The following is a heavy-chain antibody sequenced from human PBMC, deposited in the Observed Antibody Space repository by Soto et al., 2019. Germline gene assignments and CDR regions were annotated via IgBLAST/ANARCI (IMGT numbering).Heavy chain of an antibody. D-gene: IGHD3-16*01. CDR3: VRGGAFKIDY. J-gene: IGHJ4*02. V-gene: IGHV3-48*02. Sequence: EVQLVESGGRLVQPGGSLRLSCAASGFTLIRYSMNWARQAPGKGLEWVSYISSSSSTIYYADSVKGRFTISRDNAKNSLYLQMNSLRDEDTAVYYCVRGGAFKIDYWGQGTLVTVSS. CDR2: ISSSSSTI. CDR1: GFTLIRYS.